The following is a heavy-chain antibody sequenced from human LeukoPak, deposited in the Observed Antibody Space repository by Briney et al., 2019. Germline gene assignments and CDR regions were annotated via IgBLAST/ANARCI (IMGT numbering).Heavy chain of an antibody. CDR1: GFTFSSYA. CDR3: ARNSAARPSSSSWYGLPSL. V-gene: IGHV3-30*01. D-gene: IGHD6-13*01. Sequence: GGSLRLSCAASGFTFSSYAMHWVRQAPGKGLEWVAVISYDGSNKYYADSVKGRFTISRDNSKNTLYLQMNSLRAEDTAVYYCARNSAARPSSSSWYGLPSLWGQGTLVTVSS. CDR2: ISYDGSNK. J-gene: IGHJ4*02.